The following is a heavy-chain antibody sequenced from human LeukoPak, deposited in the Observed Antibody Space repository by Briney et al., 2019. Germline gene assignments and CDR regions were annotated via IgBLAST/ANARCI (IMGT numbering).Heavy chain of an antibody. J-gene: IGHJ3*02. CDR3: ARDSSGYSAFDI. D-gene: IGHD3-22*01. CDR2: ISSSGSTI. Sequence: GGSLRLSCAASGFTFSSYEMNWVRQAPGKGLEWVSYISSSGSTIYYADSVKGRFTISRDNAKNSLYLQMNSPRAEDTAVYYCARDSSGYSAFDIWGQGTMVTVSS. CDR1: GFTFSSYE. V-gene: IGHV3-48*03.